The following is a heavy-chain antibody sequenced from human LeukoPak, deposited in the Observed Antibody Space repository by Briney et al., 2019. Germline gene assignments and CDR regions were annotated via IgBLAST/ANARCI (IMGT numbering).Heavy chain of an antibody. V-gene: IGHV1-2*02. CDR2: IKPHNGYT. Sequence: ASVKVSCKSSGYTFTSYYIHWVRLAPGQGLEWMGWIKPHNGYTNYEQMFQGRVTMTRHTSSSAAYMELSSLRSDDTAVYYCARPVDTAMVAANDAFDIWGQGTMVTVSS. CDR1: GYTFTSYY. D-gene: IGHD5-18*01. J-gene: IGHJ3*02. CDR3: ARPVDTAMVAANDAFDI.